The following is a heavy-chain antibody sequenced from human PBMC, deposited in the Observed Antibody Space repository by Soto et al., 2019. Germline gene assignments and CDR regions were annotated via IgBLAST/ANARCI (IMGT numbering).Heavy chain of an antibody. CDR2: INPGDGYT. V-gene: IGHV1-3*01. J-gene: IGHJ4*02. Sequence: QVQLVQSGAEVKKPGASVKVSCKASVYTFSSFAIQWVRQAPGQGLEWMAWINPGDGYTRLLQKFQGRVTITRDTSANTAFMELNSLTSEDTAVYYCAVGGGGTRYWGKGTLVTVSS. CDR3: AVGGGGTRY. D-gene: IGHD2-15*01. CDR1: VYTFSSFA.